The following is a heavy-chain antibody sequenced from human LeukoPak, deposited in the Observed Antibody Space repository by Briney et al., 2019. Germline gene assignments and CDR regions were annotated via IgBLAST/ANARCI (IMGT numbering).Heavy chain of an antibody. Sequence: GGSLRLSCAASGFTVSRNYMSWVRQAPGLGLECVSVIYSGGSTYYADSVKGRFTISRDNSKNTLYLQMNSLRAEDTAVYYCARVDVEGYYFDYWGQGTLVTVSS. J-gene: IGHJ4*02. CDR3: ARVDVEGYYFDY. CDR2: IYSGGST. V-gene: IGHV3-53*01. D-gene: IGHD3/OR15-3a*01. CDR1: GFTVSRNY.